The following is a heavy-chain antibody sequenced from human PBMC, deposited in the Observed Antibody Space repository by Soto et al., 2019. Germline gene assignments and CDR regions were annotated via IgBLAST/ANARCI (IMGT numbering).Heavy chain of an antibody. J-gene: IGHJ4*02. CDR1: GXTFSTYA. D-gene: IGHD5-18*01. CDR3: ARDGRAMNDY. CDR2: ISSNGGTT. Sequence: EVQLMESGGGLVQPGGSLRLSCAASGXTFSTYAMQWVRQAPGKGLEFVSSISSNGGTTNYAYSVKGRFTISRDNSRDTLYLLMGSLRPEDMAVYYCARDGRAMNDYWGQGTLVTVSS. V-gene: IGHV3-64*01.